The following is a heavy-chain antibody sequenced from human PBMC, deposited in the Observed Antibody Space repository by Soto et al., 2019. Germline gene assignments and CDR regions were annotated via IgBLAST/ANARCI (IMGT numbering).Heavy chain of an antibody. J-gene: IGHJ1*01. CDR3: ARHWRRPQTYDSSGQFTEYFQE. V-gene: IGHV4-39*01. CDR2: IYYTGSA. CDR1: GGSISSSSHF. Sequence: QLQLRESGPGLVKPPETLSLSCSVSGGSISSSSHFWGWIRQPPGQGLEWIGSIYYTGSAYYNPSLKSRVTISVDRSKNQFSLKVTSVTAADTALYYCARHWRRPQTYDSSGQFTEYFQEWGQGTLVTVSS. D-gene: IGHD3-22*01.